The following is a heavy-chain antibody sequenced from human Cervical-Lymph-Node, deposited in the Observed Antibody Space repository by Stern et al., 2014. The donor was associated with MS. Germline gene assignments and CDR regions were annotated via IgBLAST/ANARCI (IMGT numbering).Heavy chain of an antibody. V-gene: IGHV1-69*06. J-gene: IGHJ4*02. Sequence: VQLVQSWAEVKKPGSSVKVSCKASGDTFSSYAINWVRQAPGQVLEWMGGITPVFGTTNYAQKFQGRVTITADKSTNTAYMELMTLRSEDTAVYYCARGGGLVGYFDYWGQGTLVSVSS. CDR2: ITPVFGTT. CDR1: GDTFSSYA. CDR3: ARGGGLVGYFDY. D-gene: IGHD1-26*01.